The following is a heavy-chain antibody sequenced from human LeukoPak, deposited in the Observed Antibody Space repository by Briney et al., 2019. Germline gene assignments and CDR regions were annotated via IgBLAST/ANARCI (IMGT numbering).Heavy chain of an antibody. CDR1: GYNFTSYW. V-gene: IGHV5-51*01. D-gene: IGHD4-11*01. Sequence: GESLKISCKGSGYNFTSYWIGWVRQMPGKGLEWMGIIYPGDSDTRYSPSFQGQVTISADKSISTAYLQWSSLKASDTAMYYRARLYGERTTVTTFSYYYYYMDVWGKGTTVTVSS. CDR2: IYPGDSDT. CDR3: ARLYGERTTVTTFSYYYYYMDV. J-gene: IGHJ6*03.